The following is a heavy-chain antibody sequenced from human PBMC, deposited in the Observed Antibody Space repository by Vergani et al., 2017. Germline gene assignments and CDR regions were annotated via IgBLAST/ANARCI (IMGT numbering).Heavy chain of an antibody. CDR1: GFNFHSFT. V-gene: IGHV3-21*04. D-gene: IGHD3-22*01. Sequence: EAYLVQSGGGLVNPGGSLRLSCAASGFNFHSFTMNWVRQAPGRGLEWVSSINSSPTETFYADSVKGRFTISRDNSKNTMFLQMNNLRAEDTAVYYCAKDNVPGYYDSSGYCDYWGQGTLVTVSS. J-gene: IGHJ4*02. CDR3: AKDNVPGYYDSSGYCDY. CDR2: INSSPTET.